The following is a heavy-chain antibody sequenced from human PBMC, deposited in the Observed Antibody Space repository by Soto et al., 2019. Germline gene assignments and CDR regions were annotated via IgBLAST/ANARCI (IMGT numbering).Heavy chain of an antibody. CDR3: AGLLSGIAAAGRFSWYFDL. D-gene: IGHD6-13*01. V-gene: IGHV3-21*01. Sequence: EVQLVESGGGLVKPGGSLRLSCAASGFTFSSYSMNWVRQAPGKGLEWVSSISSSSSYIYYADSVKGRFTISRDNAKNSLYLQMNSLRAEDTAVYYCAGLLSGIAAAGRFSWYFDLWGRGTLVTVSS. CDR2: ISSSSSYI. J-gene: IGHJ2*01. CDR1: GFTFSSYS.